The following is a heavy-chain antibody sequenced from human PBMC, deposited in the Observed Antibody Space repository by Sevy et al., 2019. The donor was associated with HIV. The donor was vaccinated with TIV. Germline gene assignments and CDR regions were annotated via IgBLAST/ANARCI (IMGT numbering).Heavy chain of an antibody. D-gene: IGHD3-22*01. V-gene: IGHV3-48*02. CDR2: ISGTGNTI. CDR3: ATVPPYYDSNVSDF. Sequence: GGSLRLSCAASGFTFSSHSMNWVRQTPGKGLEWISYISGTGNTIYYADSVKGRLTISRDNAKNSLYLQLKSLRDEDTAIYYCATVPPYYDSNVSDFWGQGSLVTVSS. J-gene: IGHJ4*02. CDR1: GFTFSSHS.